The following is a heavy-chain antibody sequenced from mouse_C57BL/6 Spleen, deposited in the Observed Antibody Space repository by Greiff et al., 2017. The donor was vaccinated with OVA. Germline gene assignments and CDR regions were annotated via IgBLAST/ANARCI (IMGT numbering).Heavy chain of an antibody. D-gene: IGHD2-1*01. J-gene: IGHJ4*01. CDR3: ARGDYYGNYDAMDY. CDR2: INPNNGGT. CDR1: GYTFTDYY. V-gene: IGHV1-26*01. Sequence: VQLQQSGPELVKPGASVKISCKASGYTFTDYYMNWVKQSHGKSLEWIGDINPNNGGTSYNQKFKGKATLTVDKSSSTAYMELRSLTSEDSAVYYCARGDYYGNYDAMDYWGQGTSVTVSS.